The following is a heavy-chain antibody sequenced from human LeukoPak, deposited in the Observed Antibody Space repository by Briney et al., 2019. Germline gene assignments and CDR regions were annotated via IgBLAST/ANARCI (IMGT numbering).Heavy chain of an antibody. CDR1: GGSITGYY. Sequence: PSETLSLTCTVSGGSITGYYWNWIRQPAGKGLEWIGRMDPKGTTSYNPSLKSRVTMSVDTSKNQFSLKLKSVTAADTAMYYCARGYCSGANCYTAPDYWGQRTLVTVSS. CDR3: ARGYCSGANCYTAPDY. D-gene: IGHD2-15*01. CDR2: MDPKGTT. J-gene: IGHJ4*02. V-gene: IGHV4-4*07.